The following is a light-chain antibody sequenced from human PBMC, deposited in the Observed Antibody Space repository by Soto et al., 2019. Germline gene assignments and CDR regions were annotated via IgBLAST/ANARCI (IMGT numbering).Light chain of an antibody. J-gene: IGKJ5*01. Sequence: DIQMTQSPSSLSASVGDRVTITCRTSQPISDYLNWYQQKPGKAPTLLIYTASNLQSGVPSRFSGSGSGTHFTLTISSLQPEDFATYYCQQTYTTPEITFGQGTRLEI. CDR1: QPISDY. CDR2: TAS. CDR3: QQTYTTPEIT. V-gene: IGKV1-39*01.